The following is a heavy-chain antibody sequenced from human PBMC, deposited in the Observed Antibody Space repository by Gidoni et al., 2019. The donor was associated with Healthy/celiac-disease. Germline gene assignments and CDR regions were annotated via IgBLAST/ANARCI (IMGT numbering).Heavy chain of an antibody. D-gene: IGHD3-10*01. CDR2: IIPILGIA. J-gene: IGHJ4*02. CDR1: GGPFSSYA. Sequence: QVQLVQSGAEVKKPGSSVKVSCKASGGPFSSYAISWVRQAPGQGLEWMGGIIPILGIANYAQKFQGRVTITADKSTSTAYMELSSLRSEDTAVYYCAREMTWADYYGSGSYGPSDYWGQGTLVTVSS. V-gene: IGHV1-69*10. CDR3: AREMTWADYYGSGSYGPSDY.